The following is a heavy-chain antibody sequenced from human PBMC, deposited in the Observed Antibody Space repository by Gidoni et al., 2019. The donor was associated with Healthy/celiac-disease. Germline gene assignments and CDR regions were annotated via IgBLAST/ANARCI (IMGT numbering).Heavy chain of an antibody. CDR3: ARDQVDTAMVYLEPPYYFDY. V-gene: IGHV4-34*01. Sequence: QVQLQQWGAGLLKPSETLSLTCAVYGGSFSGYYWSWIRQPPGKGLEWIGEINHSGSTNYNPSLKSRVTISVDTSKNQFSLKLSSVTAADTAVYYCARDQVDTAMVYLEPPYYFDYWGQGTLVTVSS. CDR2: INHSGST. CDR1: GGSFSGYY. J-gene: IGHJ4*02. D-gene: IGHD5-18*01.